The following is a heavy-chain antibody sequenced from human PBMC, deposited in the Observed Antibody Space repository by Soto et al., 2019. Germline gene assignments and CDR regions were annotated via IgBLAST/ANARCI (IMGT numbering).Heavy chain of an antibody. J-gene: IGHJ4*02. CDR2: INPTSGGT. Sequence: QVQLVQSGAEVKKPGASVKVSCKASGYTFTGYYMHWVRQAPGQGLEWMGWINPTSGGTNYAQKFQGWVTMTRDTSISTAYMELSRLRSDDTAVYYCARSGPTVTTELFDYWGQGTLVTVSS. D-gene: IGHD4-17*01. CDR1: GYTFTGYY. V-gene: IGHV1-2*04. CDR3: ARSGPTVTTELFDY.